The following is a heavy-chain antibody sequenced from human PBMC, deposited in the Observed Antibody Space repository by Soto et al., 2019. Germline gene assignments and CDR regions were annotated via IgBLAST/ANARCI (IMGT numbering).Heavy chain of an antibody. CDR2: INAGNGNT. CDR3: ARGITLPTPLDY. V-gene: IGHV1-3*01. J-gene: IGHJ4*02. Sequence: ASVKVSCKASGYAFTSYAIHWVRQAPGQRLEWMGWINAGNGNTKYSQKFQGRVTITRDTSASTAYMELSSLRSEDTAVYYCARGITLPTPLDYWGQGTLVTVSS. CDR1: GYAFTSYA. D-gene: IGHD1-20*01.